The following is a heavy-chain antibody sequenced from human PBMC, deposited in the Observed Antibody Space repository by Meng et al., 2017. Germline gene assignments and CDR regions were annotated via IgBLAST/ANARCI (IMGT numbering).Heavy chain of an antibody. D-gene: IGHD6-19*01. V-gene: IGHV1-3*01. CDR1: GYTFTTYA. J-gene: IGHJ4*02. CDR2: INDGNSDT. Sequence: VQLVQSGGEVKKPAASVKVSCKASGYTFTTYAIHCVRQDSGQRLEWMGWINDGNSDTKYSQKLQGRVTITRDTSASTVYMEVSSLRSEDTGVYYCARAIAVSGTGRFDYWGQGTLVTVSS. CDR3: ARAIAVSGTGRFDY.